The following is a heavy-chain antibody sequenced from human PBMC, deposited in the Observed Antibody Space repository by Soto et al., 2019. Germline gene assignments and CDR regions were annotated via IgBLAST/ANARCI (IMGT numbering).Heavy chain of an antibody. CDR1: GFTFSDYY. J-gene: IGHJ4*02. CDR2: ISGGGGSTI. D-gene: IGHD3-22*01. Sequence: PGGSLRLSCEASGFTFSDYYMTWIRQAPGKGLEWISYISGGGGSTIQYTDSVKGRFTISRDNAKNSLYLQMNSLRGEDTAVYYCARNRGFYDSSGLDYWGRGSLVTVSS. CDR3: ARNRGFYDSSGLDY. V-gene: IGHV3-11*01.